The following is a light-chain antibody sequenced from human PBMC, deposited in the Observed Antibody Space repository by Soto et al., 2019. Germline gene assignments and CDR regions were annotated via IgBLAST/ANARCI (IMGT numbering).Light chain of an antibody. CDR3: QQYDDLPIT. CDR1: QDISHY. Sequence: IQVTQSSSSLSASVGDTVTITCQASQDISHYLNWYQQKPGKALKLLIYDASNLHPGVPSRFRGSGSGTEFSFNITSLQPEDVATYYCQQYDDLPITFGQGTRLEIK. V-gene: IGKV1-33*01. CDR2: DAS. J-gene: IGKJ5*01.